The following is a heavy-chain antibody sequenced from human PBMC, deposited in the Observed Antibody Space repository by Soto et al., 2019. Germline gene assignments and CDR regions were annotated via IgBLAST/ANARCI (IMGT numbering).Heavy chain of an antibody. D-gene: IGHD1-7*01. CDR1: GGTFSSYA. J-gene: IGHJ6*02. V-gene: IGHV1-69*13. CDR3: ARKGAYNWNYDYYYYGMDV. Sequence: SVKVSCKASGGTFSSYAISWVRQAPGQGLEWMGGIIPIFGTANYAQKFQGRVTITADESTSTAYMELSSLRSEDTAVYYCARKGAYNWNYDYYYYGMDVWGQGTTVTVS. CDR2: IIPIFGTA.